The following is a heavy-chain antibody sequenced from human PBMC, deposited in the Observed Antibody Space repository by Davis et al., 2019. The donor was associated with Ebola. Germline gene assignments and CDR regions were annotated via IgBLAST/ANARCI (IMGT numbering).Heavy chain of an antibody. J-gene: IGHJ4*02. Sequence: GESLKISCAASGFTFSSYAMSWVRQAPGKGLEWVAVISYDGSNKYYADSVKGRFTISRDNSKNTLYLQMNSLRAEDTAVYYCARLGDIVVVVAAPFDYWGQGTLVTVSS. CDR1: GFTFSSYA. V-gene: IGHV3-30-3*01. CDR3: ARLGDIVVVVAAPFDY. D-gene: IGHD2-15*01. CDR2: ISYDGSNK.